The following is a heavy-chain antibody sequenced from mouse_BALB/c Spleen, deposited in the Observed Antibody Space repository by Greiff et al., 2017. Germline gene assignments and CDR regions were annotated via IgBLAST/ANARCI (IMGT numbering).Heavy chain of an antibody. CDR3: ARGFLRGFDY. D-gene: IGHD1-1*01. CDR1: GFNIKDTY. J-gene: IGHJ2*01. CDR2: IDPANGNT. V-gene: IGHV14-3*02. Sequence: EVQLQQSGAELVKPGASVKLSCTASGFNIKDTYMHWVKQRPEQGLEWIGRIDPANGNTTYDPKFQGKATITADTSSNTAYLQLSSLTSEDTAVYYCARGFLRGFDYWGQGTTLTVAA.